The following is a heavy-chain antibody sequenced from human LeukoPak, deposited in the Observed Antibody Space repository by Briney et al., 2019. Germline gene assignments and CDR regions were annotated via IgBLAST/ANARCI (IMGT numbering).Heavy chain of an antibody. J-gene: IGHJ5*02. D-gene: IGHD3-3*01. CDR3: ARAKSRRSYDFWSGEFDP. CDR2: IGTAGDT. CDR1: GFTFSSYD. V-gene: IGHV3-13*01. Sequence: GGSLRLSCAASGFTFSSYDMPWVRQATGKGLEWVSAIGTAGDTYYPGSVKGRFTISRENAKNSLYLQMNSLRAGDTAVYYCARAKSRRSYDFWSGEFDPWGQGTLVTVSS.